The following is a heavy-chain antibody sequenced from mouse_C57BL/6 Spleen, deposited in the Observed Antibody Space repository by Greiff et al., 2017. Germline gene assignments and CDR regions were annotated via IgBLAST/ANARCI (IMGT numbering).Heavy chain of an antibody. CDR2: IYPGSGST. Sequence: QVQLKQPGAELVKPGASVKMSCKASGYTFTSYWITWVKQRPGQGLEWIGDIYPGSGSTNYNEKFKSKATLTVDTSSSTAYMQLSSLTSEDSAVYYCARSYYGNYNAWFAYWGQGTLVTVSA. V-gene: IGHV1-55*01. D-gene: IGHD2-1*01. CDR3: ARSYYGNYNAWFAY. CDR1: GYTFTSYW. J-gene: IGHJ3*01.